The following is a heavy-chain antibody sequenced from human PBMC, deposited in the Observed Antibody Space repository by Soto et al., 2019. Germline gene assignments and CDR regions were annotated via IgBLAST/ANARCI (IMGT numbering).Heavy chain of an antibody. CDR2: INPNSGGT. CDR3: ARDGYSSSPEPPYYYYYYGMDV. Sequence: ASVKVSCKASGYTFTGYYMHWVRQAPGQGLEWMGWINPNSGGTNYAQKFQGRVTMTRDTSSSTAYMELSRLRSDDTAVYYCARDGYSSSPEPPYYYYYYGMDVWGQGTTVTVSS. V-gene: IGHV1-2*02. CDR1: GYTFTGYY. D-gene: IGHD6-13*01. J-gene: IGHJ6*02.